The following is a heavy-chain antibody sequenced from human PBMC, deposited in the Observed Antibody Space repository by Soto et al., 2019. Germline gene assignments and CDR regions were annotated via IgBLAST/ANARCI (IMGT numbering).Heavy chain of an antibody. D-gene: IGHD3-3*01. CDR1: GFSLTTSGVG. V-gene: IGHV2-5*02. J-gene: IGHJ4*02. Sequence: QITLNESGPTVVRPTETLTLTCRFSGFSLTTSGVGVGWIRQSPGKAPEWLALIYWDDDKRYSASLKSRITITKDTSKNQVVLTVSDLDPTATATYYCAHRVLRTVFGLVTTTAIYFDFWGQGPPVAVSS. CDR2: IYWDDDK. CDR3: AHRVLRTVFGLVTTTAIYFDF.